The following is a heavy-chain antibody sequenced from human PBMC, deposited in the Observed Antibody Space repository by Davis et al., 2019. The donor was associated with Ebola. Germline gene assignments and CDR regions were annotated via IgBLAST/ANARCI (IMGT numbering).Heavy chain of an antibody. CDR1: GFTFSSYW. CDR2: MNQDGSEK. CDR3: ARYDILTGQDAFDI. D-gene: IGHD3-9*01. V-gene: IGHV3-7*03. J-gene: IGHJ3*02. Sequence: GESLKISCAASGFTFSSYWMSWVRQAPGKGLEWVANMNQDGSEKYYVDSVKGRFTISRDNAKNSLYLQMNSLRAEDTAVYYCARYDILTGQDAFDIWGQGTMVTVSS.